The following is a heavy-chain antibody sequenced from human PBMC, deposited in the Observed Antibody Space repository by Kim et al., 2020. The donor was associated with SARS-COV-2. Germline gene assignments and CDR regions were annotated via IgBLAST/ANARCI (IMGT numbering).Heavy chain of an antibody. Sequence: PSHKSRVTMSIDTSKTQFSLKLSSVTVADTAVYYCASYVVAPMATKNWFDPWGQGTLVTVSS. CDR3: ASYVVAPMATKNWFDP. J-gene: IGHJ5*02. V-gene: IGHV4-31*02. D-gene: IGHD3-16*01.